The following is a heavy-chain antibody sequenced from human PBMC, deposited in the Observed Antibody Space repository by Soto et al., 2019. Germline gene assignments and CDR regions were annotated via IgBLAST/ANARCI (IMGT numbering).Heavy chain of an antibody. V-gene: IGHV4-38-2*02. CDR1: GYSISSGYY. D-gene: IGHD1-26*01. J-gene: IGHJ4*02. CDR3: ARDRGSYDWPCYDY. Sequence: SETLSLTCAVSGYSISSGYYWGWIRQPPGKGLEWIGSIYHSGSTYYNPSLKSRVTISVDTSKNQFSLKLSSVTAADTAVYYCARDRGSYDWPCYDYWGQGTLVTVS. CDR2: IYHSGST.